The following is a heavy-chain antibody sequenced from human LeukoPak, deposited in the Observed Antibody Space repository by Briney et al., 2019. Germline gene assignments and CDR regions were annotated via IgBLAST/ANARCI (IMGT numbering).Heavy chain of an antibody. Sequence: GGSLRLSCAASGFTFDDYAMHWVRQAPGKGLEWVSLISGDGDSIYYADSVKGRFTISRDNSKNSLYLQMNSLRAEDTALYYCAKDLSSGRTPDYWGRGTLVTVSS. CDR2: ISGDGDSI. V-gene: IGHV3-43*02. D-gene: IGHD3-10*01. CDR3: AKDLSSGRTPDY. CDR1: GFTFDDYA. J-gene: IGHJ4*02.